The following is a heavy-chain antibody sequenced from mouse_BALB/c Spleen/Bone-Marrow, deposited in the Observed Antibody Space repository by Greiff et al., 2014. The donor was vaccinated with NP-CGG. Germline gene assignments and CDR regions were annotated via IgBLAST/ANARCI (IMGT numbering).Heavy chain of an antibody. Sequence: VQLKEAGGGLVKPGGSVKLFCTASGFKIKDTYMHWGEQRPEKGLGGIGRIDPANGNTKYDPKFQGKATITADTSSNTAYLQLSSLTSEDTAVYYCARWEYYAMDYWGQGTSVTVSS. CDR1: GFKIKDTY. CDR2: IDPANGNT. J-gene: IGHJ4*01. CDR3: ARWEYYAMDY. V-gene: IGHV14-3*02. D-gene: IGHD4-1*01.